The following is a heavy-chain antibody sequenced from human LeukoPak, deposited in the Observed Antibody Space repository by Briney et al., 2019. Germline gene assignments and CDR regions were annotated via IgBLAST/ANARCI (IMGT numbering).Heavy chain of an antibody. CDR2: IRYDGSSK. V-gene: IGHV3-30*02. CDR1: GFTFSSHG. D-gene: IGHD1-26*01. J-gene: IGHJ4*02. CDR3: AKDMGGLLAKHYLDY. Sequence: GGSLRLSCAASGFTFSSHGIHWVRQAPGKGLEWVAFIRYDGSSKYNADSVKGRFTISRDNSRNTVYLQMSSLRAEDTAVYYCAKDMGGLLAKHYLDYWGQGTLITVSS.